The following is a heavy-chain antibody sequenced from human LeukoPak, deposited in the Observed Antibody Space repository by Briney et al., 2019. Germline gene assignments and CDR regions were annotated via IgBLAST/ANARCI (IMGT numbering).Heavy chain of an antibody. V-gene: IGHV3-23*01. Sequence: GGSLRLSCAASGFTFSSYAMTWVRQGPGKGLEWVAGISGSGESTYYADSVKGRFTISRDNSKNTLYLQMNSLRAEDTAVYYCAKTSYHDFWSAPGSHHYLDVWGQGTLVTVSS. CDR3: AKTSYHDFWSAPGSHHYLDV. D-gene: IGHD3-3*01. CDR2: ISGSGEST. J-gene: IGHJ4*02. CDR1: GFTFSSYA.